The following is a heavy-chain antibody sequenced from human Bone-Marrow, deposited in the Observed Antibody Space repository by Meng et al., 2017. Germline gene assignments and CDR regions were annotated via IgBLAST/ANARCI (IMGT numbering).Heavy chain of an antibody. CDR3: ATSPYYDILTGYHTRGWFDP. V-gene: IGHV1-46*01. D-gene: IGHD3-9*01. CDR2: INPSGGST. Sequence: ASVKVSCKASGYTFTGYYMHWVRQAPGQGLEWMGIINPSGGSTSYAQKFQGRVTMTRDTSTSTVYMELSSLRSEDTAVYYCATSPYYDILTGYHTRGWFDPWGQGTLVTVSS. CDR1: GYTFTGYY. J-gene: IGHJ5*02.